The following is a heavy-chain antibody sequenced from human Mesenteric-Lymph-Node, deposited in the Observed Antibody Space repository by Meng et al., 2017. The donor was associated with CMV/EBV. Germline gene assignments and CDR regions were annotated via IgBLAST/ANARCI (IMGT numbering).Heavy chain of an antibody. CDR3: ARDNPDRGFDY. D-gene: IGHD1-14*01. Sequence: GRSLRLSCAASGFTVSSNYMRWVRQAPGKGLEWVTVIYSGGSTYYADSVKGRFTITRDNSKNTLYLQMNSLRAEDPAVYYCARDNPDRGFDYWGQGTLVTVSS. CDR1: GFTVSSNY. V-gene: IGHV3-66*02. CDR2: IYSGGST. J-gene: IGHJ4*02.